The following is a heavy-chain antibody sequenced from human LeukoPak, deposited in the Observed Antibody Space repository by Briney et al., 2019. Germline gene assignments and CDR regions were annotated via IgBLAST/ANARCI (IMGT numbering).Heavy chain of an antibody. Sequence: SETLSLTCTVSGGSISSYYWSWIRQPPGKGLEWVGYIYYSGSTNYNPSLKSRVTISVDTSKNQFSLKLSSVTAADTAVYYCARDGEVLRYFDWLPFDYWGQGTLVTVSS. D-gene: IGHD3-9*01. V-gene: IGHV4-59*12. CDR1: GGSISSYY. CDR3: ARDGEVLRYFDWLPFDY. CDR2: IYYSGST. J-gene: IGHJ4*02.